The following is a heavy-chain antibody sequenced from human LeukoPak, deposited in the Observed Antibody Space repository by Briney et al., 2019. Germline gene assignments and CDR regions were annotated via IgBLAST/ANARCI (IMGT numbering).Heavy chain of an antibody. CDR2: IWYDGSNK. CDR3: AKSPDETVVRDY. J-gene: IGHJ4*02. V-gene: IGHV3-33*06. CDR1: GFTFSSYG. Sequence: GGSLRLSCAASGFTFSSYGMHWVRQAPGKGLEWVAVIWYDGSNKYYADSVKGRFTISRDNSKNTLYLQMNSLRAEDTAVYYCAKSPDETVVRDYWGQGTLVTVSS. D-gene: IGHD4-23*01.